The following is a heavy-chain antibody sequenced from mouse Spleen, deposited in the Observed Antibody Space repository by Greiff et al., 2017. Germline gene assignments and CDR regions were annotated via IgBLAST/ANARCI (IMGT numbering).Heavy chain of an antibody. CDR1: GFTFSSYG. V-gene: IGHV5-6*01. D-gene: IGHD4-1*01. CDR3: ARHEAGTEYFDY. J-gene: IGHJ2*01. Sequence: DVHLVESGGDLVKPGGSLKLSCAASGFTFSSYGMSWVRQTPDKRLEWVATISSGGSYTYYPDSVKGRFTISRDNAKNTLYLQMSSLKSEDTAMYYCARHEAGTEYFDYWGQGTTLTVSS. CDR2: ISSGGSYT.